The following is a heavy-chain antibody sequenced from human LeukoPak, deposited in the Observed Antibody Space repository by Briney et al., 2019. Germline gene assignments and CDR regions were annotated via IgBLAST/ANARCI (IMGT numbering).Heavy chain of an antibody. V-gene: IGHV3-64*01. CDR2: ISSNGGST. J-gene: IGHJ3*02. Sequence: GGSLRLSCAASGFTFSSYAVHWVRQAPGKGLEYVSAISSNGGSTYYANSVKGRFTISRDNSKNTLYLQMGSLRAEDMAVYYCTRGHDSSGYYYAAFDIWGQGTMVTVSS. CDR3: TRGHDSSGYYYAAFDI. CDR1: GFTFSSYA. D-gene: IGHD3-22*01.